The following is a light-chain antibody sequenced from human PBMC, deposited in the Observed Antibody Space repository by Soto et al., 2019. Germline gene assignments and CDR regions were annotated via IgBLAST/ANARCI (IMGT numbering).Light chain of an antibody. CDR2: AAS. CDR1: QSVNSY. V-gene: IGKV3-15*01. CDR3: QRYNDWPQT. J-gene: IGKJ1*01. Sequence: EIVMTQSPVTLSVSPGERATLSCRASQSVNSYLAWYQQKPGQTPRLLIYAASTRATGVPARFSGSGSGTEFTLTISSLRSEDFAVYYCQRYNDWPQTFGQGTKVEIK.